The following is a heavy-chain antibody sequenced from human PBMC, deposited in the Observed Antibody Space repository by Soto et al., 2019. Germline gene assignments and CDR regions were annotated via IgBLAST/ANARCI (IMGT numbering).Heavy chain of an antibody. CDR1: GGSISSYY. V-gene: IGHV4-59*08. D-gene: IGHD6-13*01. J-gene: IGHJ4*02. CDR3: ARQFGPPQLVGAYFDY. Sequence: QVQLQESGPGLVKPSETLSLTCTVSGGSISSYYWSWIRQPPGKGLEWIGYIYYSGSTNYNPSLKGRVTISVDTSKHQFSLKLSSVTAADTAVYYCARQFGPPQLVGAYFDYWGQGTLVTVSS. CDR2: IYYSGST.